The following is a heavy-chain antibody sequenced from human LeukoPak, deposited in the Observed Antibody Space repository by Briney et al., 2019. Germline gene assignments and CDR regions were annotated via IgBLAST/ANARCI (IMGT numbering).Heavy chain of an antibody. J-gene: IGHJ5*02. Sequence: SQTLSLTFAISGDGVSSNSVTWNWIRQSPWRGLEWLGSTYYRCTWYNDYAVSVRGRITVNPDTYKNQFSLHLNSVTPEDTAVYYCARRLTQYDCFDPWGQGILVTDPS. CDR2: TYYRCTWYN. CDR1: GDGVSSNSVT. D-gene: IGHD2-2*01. CDR3: ARRLTQYDCFDP. V-gene: IGHV6-1*01.